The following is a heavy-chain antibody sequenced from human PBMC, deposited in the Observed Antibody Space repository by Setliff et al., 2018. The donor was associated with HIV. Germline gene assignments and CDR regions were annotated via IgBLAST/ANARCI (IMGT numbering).Heavy chain of an antibody. CDR3: ARDFTELASFDY. D-gene: IGHD1-1*01. Sequence: GGSLRLSCAASGFSFRDYYMNWIRQAPGKGLEWVSYISSHIGKNTNYADSVKGRFTISRDNTNNLLYLKMNSLRAEDTAIYFCARDFTELASFDYWGQGTLVTVSS. J-gene: IGHJ4*02. CDR2: ISSHIGKNT. CDR1: GFSFRDYY. V-gene: IGHV3-11*04.